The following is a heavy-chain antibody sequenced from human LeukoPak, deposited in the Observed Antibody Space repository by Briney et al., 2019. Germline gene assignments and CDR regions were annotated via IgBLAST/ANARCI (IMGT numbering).Heavy chain of an antibody. V-gene: IGHV3-30*02. CDR3: AKVIGSGSYSPYTQPVDY. CDR2: IWYDGTNK. CDR1: GFTFSSYA. D-gene: IGHD1-26*01. J-gene: IGHJ4*02. Sequence: PGGSLRLSCAASGFTFSSYAMSWVRQAPGKGLEWVAVIWYDGTNKYYADSVKGRFTISRDNSKNTLYLQMNSLRAEDTAVYYCAKVIGSGSYSPYTQPVDYWGQGTLVTVSS.